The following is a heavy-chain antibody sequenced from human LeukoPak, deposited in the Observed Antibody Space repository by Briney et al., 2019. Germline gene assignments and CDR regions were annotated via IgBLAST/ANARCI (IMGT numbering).Heavy chain of an antibody. J-gene: IGHJ4*02. CDR3: ASTLTVYYVTY. D-gene: IGHD3-10*02. CDR2: INHSGST. CDR1: GGSFSGYY. Sequence: SETLSLTCAVYGGSFSGYYWSWIRQPPGKGLEWIGEINHSGSTNYNPSLKSRVTISVDTSKNQFPLKLSSVAAADTAVYYCASTLTVYYVTYWGQGTLVTVSS. V-gene: IGHV4-34*01.